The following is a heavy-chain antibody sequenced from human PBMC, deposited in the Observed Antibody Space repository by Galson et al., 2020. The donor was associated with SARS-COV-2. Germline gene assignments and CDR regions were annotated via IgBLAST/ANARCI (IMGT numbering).Heavy chain of an antibody. J-gene: IGHJ6*03. CDR3: ARCHRGVVPSPVLGLGPFYSYFYMDV. V-gene: IGHV4-34*01. CDR1: GGSFSGYY. Sequence: SETLSLTCAVYGGSFSGYYWSWIRQAPGKGLEWIGEINHGGSTNYKQSLKSRVTLSVDTSKNQFSLRLTSVTAADTAMYYCARCHRGVVPSPVLGLGPFYSYFYMDVWAKGTTVTVAS. CDR2: INHGGST. D-gene: IGHD2-2*02.